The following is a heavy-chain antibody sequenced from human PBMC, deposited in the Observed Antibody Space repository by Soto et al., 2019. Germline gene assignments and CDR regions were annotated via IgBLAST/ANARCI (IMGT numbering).Heavy chain of an antibody. CDR2: IKQDGSEK. Sequence: GGSLRLSCAASGFTFSSYWMSRVRQAPGKGLEWVANIKQDGSEKYYVDSVKGRFTISRDNAKNSLYLQMNSLRAEDTAVYYCAREFRWYRWGYSSSWGLDYWGQGTLVTVSS. CDR1: GFTFSSYW. CDR3: AREFRWYRWGYSSSWGLDY. J-gene: IGHJ4*02. V-gene: IGHV3-7*01. D-gene: IGHD6-13*01.